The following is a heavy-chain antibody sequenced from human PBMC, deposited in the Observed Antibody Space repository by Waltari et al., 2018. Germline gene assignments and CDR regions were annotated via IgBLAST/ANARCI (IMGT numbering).Heavy chain of an antibody. CDR2: ISGSGGST. CDR1: GFTFSSYA. Sequence: EVQLLESGGGLVQPGGSLRLSCAASGFTFSSYAMSWVRQAPGKGLEWVSAISGSGGSTYSADSVKGRFTISRDNSKNTLYLQMNSLRAEDTAVYYCAKGRYSSSWYPDYWGQGTLVTVSS. D-gene: IGHD6-13*01. J-gene: IGHJ4*02. V-gene: IGHV3-23*01. CDR3: AKGRYSSSWYPDY.